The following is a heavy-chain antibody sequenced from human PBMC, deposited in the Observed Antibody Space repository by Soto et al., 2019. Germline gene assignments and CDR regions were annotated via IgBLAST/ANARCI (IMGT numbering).Heavy chain of an antibody. V-gene: IGHV4-31*03. CDR1: GGSISSSGYY. J-gene: IGHJ5*02. CDR2: FYYSKST. CDR3: ARSVFP. Sequence: QVQLQESGPGLVKPSETLSLTCTVSGGSISSSGYYWSWLRQNPGKGLEWIGYFYYSKSTYYNPSLMSRVTISLDPSKTRFSLKLPSVTAEDTTVYYCARSVFPWGQGTVVTVSS.